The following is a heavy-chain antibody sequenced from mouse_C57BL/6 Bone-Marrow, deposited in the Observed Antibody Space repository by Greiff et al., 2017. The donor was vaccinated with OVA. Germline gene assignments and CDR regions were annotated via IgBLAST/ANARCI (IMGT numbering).Heavy chain of an antibody. V-gene: IGHV1-81*01. CDR1: GYTFTSYG. Sequence: QVQLKQSGAELARPGASVKLSCKASGYTFTSYGISWVKQRTGQGLEWIGEIYPRSGNTYYNEKFKGKATLTADKSSSTAYMDLRSLTSEDSAVYFCARRGGSSYGFAYWGQGTLVTVSA. D-gene: IGHD1-1*01. CDR2: IYPRSGNT. CDR3: ARRGGSSYGFAY. J-gene: IGHJ3*01.